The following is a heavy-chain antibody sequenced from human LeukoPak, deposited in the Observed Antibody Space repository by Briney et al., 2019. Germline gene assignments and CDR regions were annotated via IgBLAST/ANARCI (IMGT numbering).Heavy chain of an antibody. CDR2: IYSSGTN. D-gene: IGHD3-22*01. V-gene: IGHV4-59*12. Sequence: SETLSLTCTVSGGSISGYYWSWIRQPPGKALEWIAYIYSSGTNLYNPSLKSRGTISVDTSKNQFSLKLSSVTAADTAVYYCARGVYYDSSGNNWFDPWGQGTLVTVSS. CDR1: GGSISGYY. J-gene: IGHJ5*02. CDR3: ARGVYYDSSGNNWFDP.